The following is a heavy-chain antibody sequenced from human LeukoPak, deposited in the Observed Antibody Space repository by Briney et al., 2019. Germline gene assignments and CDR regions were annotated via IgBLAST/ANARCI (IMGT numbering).Heavy chain of an antibody. J-gene: IGHJ4*02. V-gene: IGHV4-39*07. Sequence: SETLSLTCTVSGASISRMTYYWGWFRQPPGKGLEWIATMFYSGYTYYNPSLKSRVTISIDTSENQVSLKLSFVTAADTALYYCAKEPTGDKSFDSWGQGTLVTVSS. CDR2: MFYSGYT. D-gene: IGHD7-27*01. CDR3: AKEPTGDKSFDS. CDR1: GASISRMTYY.